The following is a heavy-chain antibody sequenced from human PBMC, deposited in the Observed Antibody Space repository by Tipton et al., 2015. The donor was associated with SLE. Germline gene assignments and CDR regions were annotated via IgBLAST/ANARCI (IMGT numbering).Heavy chain of an antibody. Sequence: QSGPEVKKPGASVKVSCKASGYTFIGYYIHWVRQAPGQGLEWMGWINPNSGGSHSAQKFQGRVTMTRDTSISTAYMELSNLRSDDTGVYFCARGLSYYSDSSGYYQFDLWGQGSLVTVSP. CDR3: ARGLSYYSDSSGYYQFDL. D-gene: IGHD3-22*01. J-gene: IGHJ4*02. CDR1: GYTFIGYY. V-gene: IGHV1-2*02. CDR2: INPNSGGS.